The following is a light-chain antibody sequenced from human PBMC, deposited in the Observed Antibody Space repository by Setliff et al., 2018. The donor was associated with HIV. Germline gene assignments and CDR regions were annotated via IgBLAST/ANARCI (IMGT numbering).Light chain of an antibody. J-gene: IGLJ1*01. CDR3: SSYAITNTLP. Sequence: QSVLTQPRSVSGSPGQSITISCTGTSRDVGGYNYVSWYQQHPGKAPKLIIYEVRNRPSGVSIRFSGSKSGNTASLTISGLQTEDEADYYCSSYAITNTLPFGTGTKVTVL. V-gene: IGLV2-14*01. CDR2: EVR. CDR1: SRDVGGYNY.